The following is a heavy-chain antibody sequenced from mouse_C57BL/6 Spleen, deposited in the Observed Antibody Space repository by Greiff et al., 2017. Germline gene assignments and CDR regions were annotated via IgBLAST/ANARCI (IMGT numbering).Heavy chain of an antibody. Sequence: EVQLQQSGAELVRPGASVKLSCTASGFNIKDDYMHWVKQRPEQGLEWIGWIDPENGDTEYASKFQGKATITADKSSNTAYLQLSSLTSEDTAVYYCTTYYGGSSGLAYWGQGTLVTVSA. CDR3: TTYYGGSSGLAY. CDR2: IDPENGDT. V-gene: IGHV14-4*01. J-gene: IGHJ3*01. CDR1: GFNIKDDY. D-gene: IGHD1-1*01.